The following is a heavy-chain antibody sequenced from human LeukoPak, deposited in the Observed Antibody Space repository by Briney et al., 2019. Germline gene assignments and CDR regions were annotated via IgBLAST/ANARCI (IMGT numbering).Heavy chain of an antibody. CDR1: GFTFSSYA. D-gene: IGHD2-15*01. Sequence: GGSLRLSCAASGFTFSSYAMSWVRQAPGKGLEWVSAISGSGSTYYADSVKGRFTISRDNSKNTLYLQMNSLRAEDTAVYYCTRVVYCSGGSCQIFAFDIWGQGTMVTVSS. V-gene: IGHV3-23*01. CDR3: TRVVYCSGGSCQIFAFDI. CDR2: ISGSGST. J-gene: IGHJ3*02.